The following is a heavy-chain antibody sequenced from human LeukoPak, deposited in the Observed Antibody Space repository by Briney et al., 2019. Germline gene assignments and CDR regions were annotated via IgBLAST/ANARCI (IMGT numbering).Heavy chain of an antibody. Sequence: GGSLRLSCAASGFSFSSYSMNWVRQAPGKGLEWISYISSDGSAIYYADSVKGRFTISRDNAKNSLYLQMNSLRAEDTAVYYCASGYSSGWSYYFDYWGQGTLVTVSS. CDR3: ASGYSSGWSYYFDY. CDR2: ISSDGSAI. CDR1: GFSFSSYS. V-gene: IGHV3-48*04. J-gene: IGHJ4*02. D-gene: IGHD6-19*01.